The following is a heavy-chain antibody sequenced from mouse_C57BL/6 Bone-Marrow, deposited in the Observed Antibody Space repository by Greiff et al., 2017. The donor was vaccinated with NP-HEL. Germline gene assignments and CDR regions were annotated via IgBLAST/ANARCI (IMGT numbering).Heavy chain of an antibody. CDR1: GYTFTSYW. J-gene: IGHJ4*01. V-gene: IGHV1-59*01. CDR3: ARGAPYYYGSIVYYAMDY. CDR2: IDPSASYT. Sequence: QVQLQQPGAELVRPGTSVKLSCKASGYTFTSYWMHWVKQRPGQGLEWIGVIDPSASYTNYNQKFKGKATLTVDTSSSTAYMQLSSLTSEDSAVYYCARGAPYYYGSIVYYAMDYWGQGTSVTVSS. D-gene: IGHD1-1*01.